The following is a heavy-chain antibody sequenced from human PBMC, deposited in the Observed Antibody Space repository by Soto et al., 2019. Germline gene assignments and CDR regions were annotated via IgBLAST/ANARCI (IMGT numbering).Heavy chain of an antibody. CDR1: GFTFSSYG. CDR2: ISYDGSNK. V-gene: IGHV3-30*18. D-gene: IGHD2-21*01. Sequence: QVQLVESGGGVVQPGRSLRLSCAASGFTFSSYGMHWVRQAPGKGLEWVAVISYDGSNKYYADSVKGRFTISRDNSKNTLYIQISSGRAVDTVVYYCAKDQGYCVGDCSDYYYFYGMDVWGQGTTVTVSS. J-gene: IGHJ6*02. CDR3: AKDQGYCVGDCSDYYYFYGMDV.